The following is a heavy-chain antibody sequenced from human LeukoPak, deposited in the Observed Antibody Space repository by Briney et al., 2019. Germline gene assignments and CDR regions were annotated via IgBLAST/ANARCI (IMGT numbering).Heavy chain of an antibody. V-gene: IGHV4-59*12. J-gene: IGHJ4*02. CDR1: GGSISSYY. D-gene: IGHD4-17*01. CDR2: THYSGST. CDR3: ARVPTVTFFDY. Sequence: ASETLSLTCTVSGGSISSYYWSWLRQPPGKGLEYIGYTHYSGSTNYNPSLKSRVTISLDTSGNQFSLKLSSVTAADTAVYYCARVPTVTFFDYWGQGTLVTVSS.